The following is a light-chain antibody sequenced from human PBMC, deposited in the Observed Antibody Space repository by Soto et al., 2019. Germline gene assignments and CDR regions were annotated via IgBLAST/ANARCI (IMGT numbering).Light chain of an antibody. CDR3: QVWDTITDQYI. V-gene: IGLV3-21*02. J-gene: IGLJ1*01. Sequence: SYELTQPPSVSVAPGQTARITCWGDNVGGKSVQWYQQKPGQAPVLVLYDARDRPSWIPERFSGSNSGNTATLIISSVEAGDEADFYCQVWDTITDQYIFGSGTKVTVL. CDR2: DAR. CDR1: NVGGKS.